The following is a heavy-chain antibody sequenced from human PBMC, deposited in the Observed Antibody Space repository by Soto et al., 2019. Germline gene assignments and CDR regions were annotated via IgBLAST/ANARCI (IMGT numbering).Heavy chain of an antibody. J-gene: IGHJ4*02. Sequence: EVQLLESGGGLIQPGGSLRLSCEPPVFTFSNYGMTWVRLAPGKGLEWVSTISGSGGRTFYADPVKGRFTISRDNSKNTLYLQMKTLRAEDSAVYYCAKAMIASTLADFFEYWGQGTLVTVSS. CDR1: VFTFSNYG. CDR3: AKAMIASTLADFFEY. D-gene: IGHD2-21*01. CDR2: ISGSGGRT. V-gene: IGHV3-23*01.